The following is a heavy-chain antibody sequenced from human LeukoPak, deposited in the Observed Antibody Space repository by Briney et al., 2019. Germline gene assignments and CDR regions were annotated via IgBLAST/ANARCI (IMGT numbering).Heavy chain of an antibody. CDR2: INPNSGGT. V-gene: IGHV1-2*02. CDR1: GYTFIGYY. J-gene: IGHJ4*02. Sequence: ASVTVSCKASGYTFIGYYMHWVRQAPGQGLEWMGWINPNSGGTNYAQKFQGRVTMTRDTSISTAYMDLSRLRSDDTAVYYCARSGTEYSSSWYSLDYWGQGTLVTVSS. D-gene: IGHD6-13*01. CDR3: ARSGTEYSSSWYSLDY.